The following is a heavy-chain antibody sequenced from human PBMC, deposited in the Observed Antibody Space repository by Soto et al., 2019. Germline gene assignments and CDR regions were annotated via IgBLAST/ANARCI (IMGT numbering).Heavy chain of an antibody. V-gene: IGHV3-23*01. CDR1: GFTFSSYV. Sequence: GGSLRLSCAASGFTFSSYVMSWVRQAPGKGLEWVSAISGSGGSTYYTDSVKGRFSISRDNSKNTLHLQMNSLRAEDTAVYYCAKGKRVEWSGYGMDVWGQGTTVTVSS. J-gene: IGHJ6*02. CDR3: AKGKRVEWSGYGMDV. CDR2: ISGSGGST. D-gene: IGHD3-3*01.